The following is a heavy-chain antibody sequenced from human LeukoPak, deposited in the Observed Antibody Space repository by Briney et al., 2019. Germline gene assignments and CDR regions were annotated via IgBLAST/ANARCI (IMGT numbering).Heavy chain of an antibody. V-gene: IGHV4-30-4*01. CDR3: AGSYYYDSSGYPLDN. CDR1: GGSLSRGDYY. Sequence: SQTLSLSCTVSGGSLSRGDYYWGWLRQPPGKGLEWLGYSYYSGRTFYNPSTKSRVTSSVAASMNQFCLKWSSAAAADTAVYYCAGSYYYDSSGYPLDNWGQGTLVTVSS. D-gene: IGHD3-22*01. CDR2: SYYSGRT. J-gene: IGHJ4*02.